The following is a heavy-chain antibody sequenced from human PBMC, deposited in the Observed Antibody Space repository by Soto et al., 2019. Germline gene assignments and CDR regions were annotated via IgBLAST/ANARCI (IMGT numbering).Heavy chain of an antibody. J-gene: IGHJ6*02. Sequence: QVQLVQSGAEVKKPGSSVKVSCKASGGTFSSYTISWVRQAPGQGLEWMGRIIPILGIANYAQKFQGRVTLTADKSTSPAYMELSSLRSEDTAVYYCARRGGNYYGMDVWGQGTTVTVSS. CDR1: GGTFSSYT. CDR3: ARRGGNYYGMDV. V-gene: IGHV1-69*02. D-gene: IGHD3-16*01. CDR2: IIPILGIA.